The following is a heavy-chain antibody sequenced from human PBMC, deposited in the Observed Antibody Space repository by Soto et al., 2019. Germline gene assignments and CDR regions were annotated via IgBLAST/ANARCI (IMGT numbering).Heavy chain of an antibody. J-gene: IGHJ6*02. CDR2: IYYSGST. CDR1: GGSISSSSYY. CDR3: ARIISSWYVGYYYGMDV. D-gene: IGHD6-13*01. V-gene: IGHV4-39*01. Sequence: KPSETLSLTCTVSGGSISSSSYYWGWIRQPPGKGLEWIGSIYYSGSTYYNPSLKSRVTISVDTSKNQFSLKLSSVTAADTAVYYCARIISSWYVGYYYGMDVWGQGTTVTVS.